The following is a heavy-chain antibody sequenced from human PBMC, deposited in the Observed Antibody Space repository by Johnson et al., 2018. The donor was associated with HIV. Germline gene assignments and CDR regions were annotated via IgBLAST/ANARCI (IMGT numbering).Heavy chain of an antibody. J-gene: IGHJ3*02. CDR2: IRYDGSNK. V-gene: IGHV3-30*02. Sequence: QVQLVESGGGVVQPGGSLRLSCAASGFTFSSYGMHWVRQAPGKGLEWVAFIRYDGSNKFYADSVKGRFTISRDNSKKTLYLQMNSLRAEDTAVYYCARDGTSRGGAFDIWGQGTMVTVSS. D-gene: IGHD4-23*01. CDR3: ARDGTSRGGAFDI. CDR1: GFTFSSYG.